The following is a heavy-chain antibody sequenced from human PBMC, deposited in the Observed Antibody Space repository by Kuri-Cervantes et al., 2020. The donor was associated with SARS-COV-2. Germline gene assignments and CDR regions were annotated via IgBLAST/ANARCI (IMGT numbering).Heavy chain of an antibody. J-gene: IGHJ3*02. D-gene: IGHD3-22*01. Sequence: ETLSLTCAASGFTFSSYAMSWVRQAPGKGLEWVSAISGSGGSTYYADSVKGRFTISRDNSKNTLYLQMNSLRAEDTAVYYCAKSYDSSGYYSKAFDIWGQGTMVTVSS. V-gene: IGHV3-23*01. CDR1: GFTFSSYA. CDR2: ISGSGGST. CDR3: AKSYDSSGYYSKAFDI.